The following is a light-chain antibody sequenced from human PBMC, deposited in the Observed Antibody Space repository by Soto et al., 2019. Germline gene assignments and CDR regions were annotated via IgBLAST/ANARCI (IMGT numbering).Light chain of an antibody. J-gene: IGKJ5*01. V-gene: IGKV3-20*01. CDR2: GAS. CDR3: QQYTGPPTT. CDR1: QTVSSNY. Sequence: EIVLTQSPATLSLSRGERATLSCRASQTVSSNYLAWCQQRPGQAPRLLIYGASTRAAGIPDRFSGSGSGTDFTLTITRLEPEDSAVYFCQQYTGPPTTFGQGTRLEIK.